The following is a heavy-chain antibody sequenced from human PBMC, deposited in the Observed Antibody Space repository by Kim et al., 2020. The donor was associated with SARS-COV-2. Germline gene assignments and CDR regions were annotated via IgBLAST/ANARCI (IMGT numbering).Heavy chain of an antibody. V-gene: IGHV4-39*01. CDR1: GGSISSSSYY. D-gene: IGHD6-13*01. Sequence: SETLSLTCTVSGGSISSSSYYWGWIRQPPGKGLEWIGSIYYSGSTYYNPSLKSRVTISVDTSKNQFSLKLSSVTAADTAVYYCARHGSGYISSWSKRTQYFDYWGQGTLVTVSS. CDR3: ARHGSGYISSWSKRTQYFDY. J-gene: IGHJ4*02. CDR2: IYYSGST.